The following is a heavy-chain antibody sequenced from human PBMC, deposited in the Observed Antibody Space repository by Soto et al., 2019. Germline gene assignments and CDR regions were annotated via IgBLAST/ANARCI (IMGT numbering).Heavy chain of an antibody. Sequence: PGEALKISCXGSGYSFTSYWIGWVRQMPGKGLEWMGIIYPGDSDTRYSPSFQGQVTISADKSISTAYLQWSSLKASDTAMYYCARHAATYYYGSGSSNYGMDVWGQGTTVTVSS. D-gene: IGHD3-10*01. V-gene: IGHV5-51*01. CDR2: IYPGDSDT. J-gene: IGHJ6*02. CDR3: ARHAATYYYGSGSSNYGMDV. CDR1: GYSFTSYW.